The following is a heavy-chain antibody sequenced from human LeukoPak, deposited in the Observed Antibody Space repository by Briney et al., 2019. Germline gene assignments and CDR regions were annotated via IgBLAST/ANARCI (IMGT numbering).Heavy chain of an antibody. Sequence: SGGSLRLSCAASGFTFSSYWMSWVRQAPGKGLEWVANIKQDGSEKYYVDSMKGRFTISRDNAKNSLYLQMNSLRAEDTAVYYCARDPGYGSGSYLSYWGQGTLVSVSS. D-gene: IGHD3-10*01. V-gene: IGHV3-7*01. CDR2: IKQDGSEK. CDR1: GFTFSSYW. CDR3: ARDPGYGSGSYLSY. J-gene: IGHJ4*02.